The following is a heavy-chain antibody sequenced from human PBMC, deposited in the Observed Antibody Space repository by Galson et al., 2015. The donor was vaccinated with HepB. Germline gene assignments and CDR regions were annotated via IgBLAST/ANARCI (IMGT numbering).Heavy chain of an antibody. Sequence: SLRLSCAASGFTFKTYAMHWVRQAQGKGLEWLSGISGSGGDTYYSDSVKGRFTISRDNSKSTLYLHLNILRADDTAVYYCAKDPRSSDILTSSYYFDYWGQGNLVTVSS. J-gene: IGHJ4*02. CDR3: AKDPRSSDILTSSYYFDY. V-gene: IGHV3-23*01. D-gene: IGHD3-9*01. CDR2: ISGSGGDT. CDR1: GFTFKTYA.